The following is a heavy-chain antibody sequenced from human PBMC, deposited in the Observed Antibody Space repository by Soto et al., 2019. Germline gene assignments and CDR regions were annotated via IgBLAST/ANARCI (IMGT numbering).Heavy chain of an antibody. V-gene: IGHV3-74*01. D-gene: IGHD3-10*02. J-gene: IGHJ4*02. Sequence: PGGSLRLSCAASGFTLSSYWMHWVRQAPGKGLVWVSRINSDGSRTTYADSVKGRFTISRDNAKNMLHLQMNSLRAEDTAVYYCARALTYYYVIDYWGQGTLVTVSS. CDR3: ARALTYYYVIDY. CDR1: GFTLSSYW. CDR2: INSDGSRT.